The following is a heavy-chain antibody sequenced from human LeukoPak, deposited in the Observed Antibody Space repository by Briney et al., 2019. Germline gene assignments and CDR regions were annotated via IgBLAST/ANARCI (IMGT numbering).Heavy chain of an antibody. Sequence: SETLSLTCAVYGGSSSGYYWSWIRQPPGKGLEWIGEINHSGSTNYNPSLKSRVTISVDTSKNQFSLKLSSVTAADTAVYYCARGITMIVVVTKGWFDPWGQGTLVTVSS. CDR3: ARGITMIVVVTKGWFDP. CDR2: INHSGST. J-gene: IGHJ5*02. D-gene: IGHD3-22*01. CDR1: GGSSSGYY. V-gene: IGHV4-34*01.